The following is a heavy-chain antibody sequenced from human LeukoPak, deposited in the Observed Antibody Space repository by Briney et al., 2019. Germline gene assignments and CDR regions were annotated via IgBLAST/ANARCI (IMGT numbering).Heavy chain of an antibody. J-gene: IGHJ6*03. V-gene: IGHV1-24*01. CDR2: FDVEGGET. Sequence: ASVKVSCKVSGYTLTELSMHWVRQAPGKGLEWMGGFDVEGGETIYARKFQGRVTMTRDMSTSTVYMELSSLRSEDTAVYYCARDPQYSGSFYYYYYYMDVWGKGTTVTVSS. CDR1: GYTLTELS. CDR3: ARDPQYSGSFYYYYYYMDV. D-gene: IGHD1-26*01.